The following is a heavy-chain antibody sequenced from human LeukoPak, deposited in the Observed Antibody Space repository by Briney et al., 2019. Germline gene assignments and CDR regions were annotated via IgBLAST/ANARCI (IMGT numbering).Heavy chain of an antibody. V-gene: IGHV4-30-4*08. Sequence: PSETLSLTCTVSGYSISSDYYWSWIRQPPGKGLEWIGYIYYSGSTYYNPSLKSRVTISVDTSKNQFSLELSSVTAADTAVYYCARVIRVTAMAYFDYWGQGTLVTVSS. D-gene: IGHD5-18*01. J-gene: IGHJ4*02. CDR2: IYYSGST. CDR3: ARVIRVTAMAYFDY. CDR1: GYSISSDYY.